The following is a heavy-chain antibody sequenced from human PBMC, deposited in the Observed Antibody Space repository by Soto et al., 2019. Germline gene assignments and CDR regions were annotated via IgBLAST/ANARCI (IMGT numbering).Heavy chain of an antibody. CDR2: MNPNSGTT. Sequence: QVQLVQSGAEVKKPGASVKVSCKASGYTFTNYDINWVRHATGQGLEWMGWMNPNSGTTGYAQKFEGRVTMTRATSINTAYMELSRLSSEDTAVYYCVRLPENADVLTGRSGYNDYWGQGTLVTVSS. J-gene: IGHJ4*02. V-gene: IGHV1-8*01. D-gene: IGHD3-9*01. CDR3: VRLPENADVLTGRSGYNDY. CDR1: GYTFTNYD.